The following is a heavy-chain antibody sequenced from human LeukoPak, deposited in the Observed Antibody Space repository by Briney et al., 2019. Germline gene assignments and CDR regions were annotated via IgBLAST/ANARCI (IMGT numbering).Heavy chain of an antibody. CDR3: ARLRSSASVLWWRQGELDY. J-gene: IGHJ4*02. D-gene: IGHD2-21*02. Sequence: SETLSLTCAVYGGSFSGYYWSWIRQPPGKGLEWIGEISHSGSTNYNPSLKSRVTISVDTSKNQFSLKLTSVTAADTAVYYCARLRSSASVLWWRQGELDYWGQGTLVTVSS. CDR2: ISHSGST. V-gene: IGHV4-34*01. CDR1: GGSFSGYY.